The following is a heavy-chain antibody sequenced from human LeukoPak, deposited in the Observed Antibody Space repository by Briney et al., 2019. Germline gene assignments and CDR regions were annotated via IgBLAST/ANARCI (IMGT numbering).Heavy chain of an antibody. CDR2: ISYDGSNK. CDR1: GFTFSSYA. D-gene: IGHD2-2*01. CDR3: AVGYCSSTSCSPDY. J-gene: IGHJ4*02. V-gene: IGHV3-30-3*01. Sequence: GSLRLSCAASGFTFSSYAMHWVRQAPGKGLEWVAVISYDGSNKYYADSVKGRFTISRDNSKNTLYLQMNSLRAEDTAVYYCAVGYCSSTSCSPDYWGQGTLVTVSS.